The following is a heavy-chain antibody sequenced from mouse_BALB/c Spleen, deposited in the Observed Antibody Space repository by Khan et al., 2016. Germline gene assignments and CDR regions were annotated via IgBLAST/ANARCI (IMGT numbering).Heavy chain of an antibody. CDR3: ARRVSYSWFAY. J-gene: IGHJ3*01. CDR2: INPDRRTI. CDR1: GFDFSRYW. V-gene: IGHV4-1*02. D-gene: IGHD1-1*01. Sequence: EVKLLESGGGLVQPGGSLKLSCSASGFDFSRYWMSWVRQAPGKGLEWIGEINPDRRTINYTPSLKDKFIISRDNAKHTLYLQMSKVRSEDTALYYCARRVSYSWFAYRGKGTLVTVSA.